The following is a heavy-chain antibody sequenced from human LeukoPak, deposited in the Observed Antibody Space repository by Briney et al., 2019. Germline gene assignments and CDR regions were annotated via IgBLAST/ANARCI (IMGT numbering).Heavy chain of an antibody. CDR2: IYTSGST. Sequence: SETLSVTCTVAGGSISSYYWSWIRQPAGKGLELIGRIYTSGSTNYNPSLKSRFTMSVDTSKHQFSLKLSSVTAADTAVYYCARLHIVVEENWFDPWGQGTLVTVSS. CDR1: GGSISSYY. J-gene: IGHJ5*02. CDR3: ARLHIVVEENWFDP. V-gene: IGHV4-4*07. D-gene: IGHD2-2*01.